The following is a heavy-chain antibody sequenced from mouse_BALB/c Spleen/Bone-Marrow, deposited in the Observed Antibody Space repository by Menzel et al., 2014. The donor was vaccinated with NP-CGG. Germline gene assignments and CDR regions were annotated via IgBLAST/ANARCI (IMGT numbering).Heavy chain of an antibody. D-gene: IGHD2-4*01. CDR1: GYTFSTYW. V-gene: IGHV1-9*01. Sequence: QVQLQQSAAALMKPGASVKISCKATGYTFSTYWIEWVKQTPGHGLEWIGEILPGSGTTNYNEKFKGKATFTADKSSNTAYMQLSSLTSEDSAVYYGARLITTGGFAYWGQGTLVTVSA. CDR3: ARLITTGGFAY. J-gene: IGHJ3*01. CDR2: ILPGSGTT.